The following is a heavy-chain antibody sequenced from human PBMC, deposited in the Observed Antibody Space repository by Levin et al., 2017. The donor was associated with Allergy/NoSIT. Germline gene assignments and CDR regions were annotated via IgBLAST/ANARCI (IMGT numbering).Heavy chain of an antibody. CDR3: AISRYNGYGWKGYTGMDV. Sequence: ASVKVSCKASGYTFIAYYMNWVRQAPGQGLEWMGWINPNSGLTNYAQKVQGRVTMTRDTSISTAYMELSGLRSDDTAVYYCAISRYNGYGWKGYTGMDVWGQGTTVTVSS. CDR1: GYTFIAYY. V-gene: IGHV1-2*02. CDR2: INPNSGLT. J-gene: IGHJ6*02. D-gene: IGHD5-12*01.